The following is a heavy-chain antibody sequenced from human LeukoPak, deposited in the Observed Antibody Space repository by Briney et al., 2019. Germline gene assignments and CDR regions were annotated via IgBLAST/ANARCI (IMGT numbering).Heavy chain of an antibody. J-gene: IGHJ3*02. CDR3: ARLEYYDSGAFDI. CDR1: GGSISSSSYY. D-gene: IGHD3-22*01. CDR2: IYYSGST. Sequence: SETLSLTCTVSGGSISSSSYYWGWIRQPPGKGLEWIGSIYYSGSTYYNPSLKSRVTISVDTSKNQFSLKLSSVTAADTAVYYCARLEYYDSGAFDIWGQGTMVTVSS. V-gene: IGHV4-39*01.